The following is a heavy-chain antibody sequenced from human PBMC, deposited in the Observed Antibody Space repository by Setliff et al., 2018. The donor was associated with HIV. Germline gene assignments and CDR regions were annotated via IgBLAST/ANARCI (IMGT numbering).Heavy chain of an antibody. CDR3: AHYYYDTSGQPFDY. CDR2: IDHTGNT. J-gene: IGHJ4*02. D-gene: IGHD3-22*01. Sequence: SETLSLTCAVSGGSISSGGYSWSWIRQSPGKGLEWIGYIDHTGNTYYNPSLKSRITISLDTSKNQLSLKLSSVTAADTAVYYCAHYYYDTSGQPFDYWGQGTLVTVSS. V-gene: IGHV4-30-2*06. CDR1: GGSISSGGYS.